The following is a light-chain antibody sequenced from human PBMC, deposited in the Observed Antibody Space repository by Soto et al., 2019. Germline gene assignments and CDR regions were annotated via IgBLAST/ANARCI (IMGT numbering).Light chain of an antibody. CDR2: WAS. J-gene: IGKJ1*01. CDR3: LQYYRAPTWT. Sequence: DIVMTQSPDSLAVSLGERATINCRSSQNIFYSSTNKNYLAWYQQKPGQPPKLLIYWASTQESGVPERFSGSGSETDFTLTISSLQAEDVAIYYCLQYYRAPTWTFGQGTKVEIK. CDR1: QNIFYSSTNKNY. V-gene: IGKV4-1*01.